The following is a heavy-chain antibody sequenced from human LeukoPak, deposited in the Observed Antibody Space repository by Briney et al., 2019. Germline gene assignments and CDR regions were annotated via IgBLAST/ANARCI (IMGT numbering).Heavy chain of an antibody. CDR3: ATEGVVATNRRTLFDY. V-gene: IGHV3-48*03. D-gene: IGHD5-12*01. Sequence: SGGSLRLSCAAAGFTFSSYEMNWVRQAPGKGLEGVSDISSSGSTIYYADSVKGRFTISRDNAKNSLYLQMNSLRAEDTAVYYCATEGVVATNRRTLFDYWGQGTLVTVSS. CDR1: GFTFSSYE. J-gene: IGHJ4*02. CDR2: ISSSGSTI.